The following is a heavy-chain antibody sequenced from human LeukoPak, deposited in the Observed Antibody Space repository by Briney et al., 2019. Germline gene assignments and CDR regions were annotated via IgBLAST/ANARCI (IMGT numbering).Heavy chain of an antibody. V-gene: IGHV3-23*01. CDR2: ITGSGGSP. J-gene: IGHJ4*02. D-gene: IGHD2-15*01. CDR1: GLTFRSYA. Sequence: GGSLRLSCAVSGLTFRSYAMSWVRQAPGKWLEWVSYITGSGGSPYYADSVKGRFTISRDNSKNTLYLQMNSLKVDDTAVYYCAKGVLTWYYYWGQGTVVTVSS. CDR3: AKGVLTWYYY.